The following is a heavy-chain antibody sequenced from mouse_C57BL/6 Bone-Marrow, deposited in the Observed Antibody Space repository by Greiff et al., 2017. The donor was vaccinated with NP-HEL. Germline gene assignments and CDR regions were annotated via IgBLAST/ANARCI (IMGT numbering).Heavy chain of an antibody. D-gene: IGHD2-4*01. CDR3: ARLDDYDRSFAY. J-gene: IGHJ3*01. CDR2: INPYNGGT. V-gene: IGHV1-19*01. CDR1: GYTFTDYY. Sequence: EVQLQQSGPVLVKPGASVKMSCKASGYTFTDYYMNWVKQSHGKSLEWIGVINPYNGGTSYNQKFKGKATLTVDKSSSTAYMELNSLTSEDSAVYYCARLDDYDRSFAYWGQGTLVTVSA.